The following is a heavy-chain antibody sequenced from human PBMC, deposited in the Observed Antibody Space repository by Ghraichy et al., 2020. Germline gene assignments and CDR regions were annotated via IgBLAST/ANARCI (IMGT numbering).Heavy chain of an antibody. V-gene: IGHV4-59*08. J-gene: IGHJ4*02. D-gene: IGHD4-23*01. CDR2: IYYSGST. Sequence: SETLSLTCTVSGGSISSYYWSWIRQPPGKGLEWIGYIYYSGSTNYNPSLKSRVTISVDTSKNQFSLKLSSVTAADTAVYYCARHSVKGYGGNMIDYWGQGTLVTVSS. CDR3: ARHSVKGYGGNMIDY. CDR1: GGSISSYY.